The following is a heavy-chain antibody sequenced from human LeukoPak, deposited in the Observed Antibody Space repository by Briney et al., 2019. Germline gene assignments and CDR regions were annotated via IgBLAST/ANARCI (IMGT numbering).Heavy chain of an antibody. D-gene: IGHD2-2*01. CDR1: GFTFSSYS. Sequence: PGGSLRLPCAASGFTFSSYSMNWVRQAPGKGLEWVSSISSSSSYIYYADSVKGRFTISRDNAKNSLYLQMNSLRAEDTAVYYCARGKYCSSTSCFRRVDYWGQGTLVTVSS. CDR2: ISSSSSYI. J-gene: IGHJ4*02. V-gene: IGHV3-21*01. CDR3: ARGKYCSSTSCFRRVDY.